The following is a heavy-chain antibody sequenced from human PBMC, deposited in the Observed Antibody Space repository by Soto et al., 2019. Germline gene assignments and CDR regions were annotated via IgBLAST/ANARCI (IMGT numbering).Heavy chain of an antibody. V-gene: IGHV3-21*01. Sequence: GGSLILSCASSGSTFSIYRRNWVRQAPGKGLEWVSSISSSSTYIYYADSVKGRFTISRDDAKNSLYLQMNSLRAEDTAVYYCARVPTWSAFPFDYWGQGTLVTVSS. CDR1: GSTFSIYR. J-gene: IGHJ4*02. CDR2: ISSSSTYI. D-gene: IGHD2-8*02. CDR3: ARVPTWSAFPFDY.